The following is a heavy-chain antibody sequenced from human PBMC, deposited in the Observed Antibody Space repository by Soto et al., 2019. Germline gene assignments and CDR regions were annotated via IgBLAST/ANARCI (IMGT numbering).Heavy chain of an antibody. CDR3: ARVRDVVVVPDYGMDV. D-gene: IGHD2-2*01. J-gene: IGHJ6*02. CDR1: GCTFSSFA. CDR2: IIPIFATT. Sequence: QVQLLQSGAEVRKPGSSVKVSCKASGCTFSSFAISWVRQAPGQGLEWMGGIIPIFATTNYAQKFQGRVTITADESTSTAYMELGSLRSEDTAVYYCARVRDVVVVPDYGMDVWGQGTTVTVSS. V-gene: IGHV1-69*01.